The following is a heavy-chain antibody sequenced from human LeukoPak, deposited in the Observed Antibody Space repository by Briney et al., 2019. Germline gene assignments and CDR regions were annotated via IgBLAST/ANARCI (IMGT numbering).Heavy chain of an antibody. V-gene: IGHV4-59*01. CDR1: GGSISSYY. D-gene: IGHD3-9*01. CDR2: ICYSGSN. CDR3: ARADRITISFDP. Sequence: SETLSLTCAVSGGSISSYYWSWIRQPPGKGLEWVGYICYSGSNNYNPSLKSRVTISVDTSKNQSSLKLSSETAADTAVYYCARADRITISFDPWGQGTLVTVSS. J-gene: IGHJ5*02.